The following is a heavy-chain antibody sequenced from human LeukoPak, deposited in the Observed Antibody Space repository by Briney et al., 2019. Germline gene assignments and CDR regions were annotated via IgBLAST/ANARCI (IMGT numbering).Heavy chain of an antibody. V-gene: IGHV3-53*01. CDR2: IYTGGNT. J-gene: IGHJ4*02. CDR1: GFTVDSTY. Sequence: GGSLRLSCAASGFTVDSTYLSWVRQAPGKGLEWVSTIYTGGNTYYAASVKGRFTISRDFSKNTVFPHMNSLRAEDTAMYYCARGDDSGYYDYFDYWGQGALVTVSS. D-gene: IGHD3-22*01. CDR3: ARGDDSGYYDYFDY.